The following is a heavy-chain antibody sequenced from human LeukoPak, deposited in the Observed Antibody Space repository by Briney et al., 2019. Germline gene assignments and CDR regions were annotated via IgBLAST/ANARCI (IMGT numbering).Heavy chain of an antibody. V-gene: IGHV7-4-1*02. CDR2: INTNTGNP. CDR3: ASIGADFDY. Sequence: ASVKVSCKASGYTFTSYAMNWVRQAPGQGLEFMGWINTNTGNPTYAQGLTGRFVFSLDTSVSTAYLQISSLKAEDTAVYYCASIGADFDYWGQGTLVTVSS. CDR1: GYTFTSYA. D-gene: IGHD3-16*02. J-gene: IGHJ4*02.